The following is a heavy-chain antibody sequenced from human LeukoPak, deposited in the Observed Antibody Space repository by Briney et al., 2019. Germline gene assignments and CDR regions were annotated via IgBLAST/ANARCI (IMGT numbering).Heavy chain of an antibody. V-gene: IGHV3-23*01. CDR1: GFTFSSYA. D-gene: IGHD3-22*01. CDR3: AKDEPLYYDSSGYYDY. Sequence: GSLRLSCAASGFTFSSYAMSWVRQAPGKGLEWVSAISGSGGSTYYADSVKGRFTISRDNSKNTLYLQMNSLRAEDTAVYYCAKDEPLYYDSSGYYDYWGQGTLVTVSS. CDR2: ISGSGGST. J-gene: IGHJ4*02.